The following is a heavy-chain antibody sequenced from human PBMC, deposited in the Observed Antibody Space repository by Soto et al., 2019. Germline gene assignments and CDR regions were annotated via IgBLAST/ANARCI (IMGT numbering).Heavy chain of an antibody. CDR1: GFTFSSYA. D-gene: IGHD2-15*01. Sequence: GGSLRLSCAASGFTFSSYAMSWVRQAPGKGLEWVSAISGSGGSTYYGDSVKGRLTIARDNSKNTLYLQMNSLRAEDTAVYYCAKVGGGARWLLQNYYGMDVWGQGITVTVSS. V-gene: IGHV3-23*01. CDR3: AKVGGGARWLLQNYYGMDV. CDR2: ISGSGGST. J-gene: IGHJ6*02.